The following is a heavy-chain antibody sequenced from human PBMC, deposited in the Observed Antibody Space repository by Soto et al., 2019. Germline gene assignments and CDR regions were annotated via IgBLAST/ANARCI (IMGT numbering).Heavy chain of an antibody. CDR1: GGSISSSSYY. D-gene: IGHD3-9*01. V-gene: IGHV4-39*01. J-gene: IGHJ3*02. CDR3: ARPGRYFDWLLSSGDAFDI. Sequence: SETLSLTCTVSGGSISSSSYYWGWIRQPPGKGLEWIGSIYYSGSTYYNPSLKCRVTISVDTSKNQFSLKLSSVTAADTAVYYCARPGRYFDWLLSSGDAFDIGGQGTMVTVAS. CDR2: IYYSGST.